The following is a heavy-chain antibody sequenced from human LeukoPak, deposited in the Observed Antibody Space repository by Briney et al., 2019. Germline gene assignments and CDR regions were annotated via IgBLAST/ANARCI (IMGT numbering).Heavy chain of an antibody. Sequence: MSSETLSLTCAVYGGSFSGYYWSWLRQPPGKGLEWIGEINHSGSTNYNPSLKSRVTISVDTSKNQFSLKLSSVTAADTAVYYCARESAAAGPVFDYWGQGTLVTVSS. J-gene: IGHJ4*02. CDR3: ARESAAAGPVFDY. V-gene: IGHV4-34*01. CDR2: INHSGST. CDR1: GGSFSGYY. D-gene: IGHD6-13*01.